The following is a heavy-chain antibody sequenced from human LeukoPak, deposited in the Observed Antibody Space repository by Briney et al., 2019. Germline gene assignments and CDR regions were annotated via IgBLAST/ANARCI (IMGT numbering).Heavy chain of an antibody. CDR2: IYPGDSDT. CDR3: ARSEMSTFFDF. J-gene: IGHJ5*01. Sequence: GESLKISXRGSGYRFIGYWIGWVRQVPGKGLEWLGIIYPGDSDTKYRPSLQGQVTISVDKSINTAYLQWSGLKASDTAIYYCARSEMSTFFDFWGQGTLVTVSS. D-gene: IGHD5-24*01. V-gene: IGHV5-51*01. CDR1: GYRFIGYW.